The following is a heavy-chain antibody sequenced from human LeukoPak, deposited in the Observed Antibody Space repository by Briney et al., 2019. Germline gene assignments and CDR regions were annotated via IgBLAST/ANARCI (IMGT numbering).Heavy chain of an antibody. CDR1: GFTFSNYI. D-gene: IGHD4-17*01. J-gene: IGHJ5*02. V-gene: IGHV3-23*01. CDR3: ATDDYGDYSRWFDP. CDR2: ISASGHST. Sequence: GGSLRLSCAASGFTFSNYILSWVRQTPGKGLEWVSTISASGHSTYYTDSVKGRFTISRDNSNSTLFLQMGSLSAEDTAIYYCATDDYGDYSRWFDPWGQGTLVTVSS.